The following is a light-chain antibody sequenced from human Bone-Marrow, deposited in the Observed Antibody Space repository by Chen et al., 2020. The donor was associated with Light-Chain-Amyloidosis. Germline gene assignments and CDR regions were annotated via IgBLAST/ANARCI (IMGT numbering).Light chain of an antibody. CDR1: SSDVGDYKY. J-gene: IGLJ1*01. Sequence: QSALAQPPSASGSPGQSVTISCAGTSSDVGDYKYVSWYQQHPGNAPNLMIYEVSKRPSGVPDRFSGSKSGNTASLTVSGLQAEDEADYYCSSYAGSNNFVFGTGTKVTVL. V-gene: IGLV2-8*01. CDR2: EVS. CDR3: SSYAGSNNFV.